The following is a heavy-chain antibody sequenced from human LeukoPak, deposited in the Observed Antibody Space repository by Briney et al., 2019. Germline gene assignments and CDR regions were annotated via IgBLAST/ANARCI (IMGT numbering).Heavy chain of an antibody. CDR3: ARDRVQLWSQAGYYYGMDV. D-gene: IGHD5-18*01. CDR2: ISSSSSYI. Sequence: KSGGSLRLSCAASGFTFSSYSMNWVRQAPGKGLEWVSSISSSSSYIYYADSVKGRFTISRDNAKNSLYLQMNSLRAEDTAVYYCARDRVQLWSQAGYYYGMDVWGQGTTVTVSS. V-gene: IGHV3-21*01. J-gene: IGHJ6*02. CDR1: GFTFSSYS.